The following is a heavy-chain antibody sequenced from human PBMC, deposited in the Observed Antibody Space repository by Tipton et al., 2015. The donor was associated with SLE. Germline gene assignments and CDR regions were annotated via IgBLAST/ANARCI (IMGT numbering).Heavy chain of an antibody. J-gene: IGHJ1*01. V-gene: IGHV3-9*01. CDR1: GFNFWTSS. Sequence: SLRLSCAASGFNFWTSSMSWVRQAPGKGLEGVSGITWNSGNIAYADSVKGRFTVSRDNAKNSLFLQMDSLRAEDTAFHYCVKDSGPSGYVSSYFKHWGQGTLVTVSS. D-gene: IGHD5-12*01. CDR2: ITWNSGNI. CDR3: VKDSGPSGYVSSYFKH.